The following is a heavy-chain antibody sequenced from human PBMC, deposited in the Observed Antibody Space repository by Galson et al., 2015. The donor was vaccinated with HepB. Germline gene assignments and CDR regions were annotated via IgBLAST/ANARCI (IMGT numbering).Heavy chain of an antibody. V-gene: IGHV1-46*03. D-gene: IGHD6-13*01. CDR1: GYTFTSYY. Sequence: SVKVSCKASGYTFTSYYMHWVRQAPGQGLEWMGIINPSGGSTSYAQKFQGRVTMTRDTSTSTVYMELSSLRSEDTAVYYCARDHSSSWPDYYYYYGMDVWGQGTTVTVSS. J-gene: IGHJ6*02. CDR3: ARDHSSSWPDYYYYYGMDV. CDR2: INPSGGST.